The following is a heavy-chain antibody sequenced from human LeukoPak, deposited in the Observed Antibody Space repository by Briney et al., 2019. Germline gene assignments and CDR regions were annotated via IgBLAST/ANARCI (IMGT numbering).Heavy chain of an antibody. CDR2: IYYSGST. CDR3: ARVPAAPRLYMDV. Sequence: SETLSLTCTVSSCSFNSYYWSWIRQPPGKGLEWIGYIYYSGSTNYNPSLKSRVTISVDTSKNQFSLKLSSVTAADTAVYYCARVPAAPRLYMDVWGQGTTVIVSS. V-gene: IGHV4-59*01. J-gene: IGHJ6*02. CDR1: SCSFNSYY. D-gene: IGHD2-2*01.